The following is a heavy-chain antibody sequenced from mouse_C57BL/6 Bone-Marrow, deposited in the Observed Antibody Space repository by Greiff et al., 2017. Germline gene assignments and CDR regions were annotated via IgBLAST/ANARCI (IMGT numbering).Heavy chain of an antibody. CDR3: AYYDGYYDYAMDY. D-gene: IGHD2-3*01. CDR1: GYTFTSYW. V-gene: IGHV1-64*01. J-gene: IGHJ4*01. Sequence: QVQLQQPGAELVKPGASVKLSCKASGYTFTSYWMHWVKQRPGQGLEWIGMIHPNSGSTNYNEKFKSKATLTVDKSSSTAYMQLSSLTSEDSAVYYCAYYDGYYDYAMDYWGQGTSVTVSS. CDR2: IHPNSGST.